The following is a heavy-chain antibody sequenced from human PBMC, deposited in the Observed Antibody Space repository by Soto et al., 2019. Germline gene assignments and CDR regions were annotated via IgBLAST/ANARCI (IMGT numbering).Heavy chain of an antibody. CDR1: GFTFSSYA. D-gene: IGHD2-2*01. Sequence: GGSLRLSCAASGFTFSSYAMSWVRQAPGKGLEWVSAISGSGGSTYYADSVKGRFTISRDNSKNTLYLQMNSLRAEDTAVYYCAKDGVVPAAILRAFDYWGQGTLVTVSS. V-gene: IGHV3-23*01. J-gene: IGHJ4*02. CDR2: ISGSGGST. CDR3: AKDGVVPAAILRAFDY.